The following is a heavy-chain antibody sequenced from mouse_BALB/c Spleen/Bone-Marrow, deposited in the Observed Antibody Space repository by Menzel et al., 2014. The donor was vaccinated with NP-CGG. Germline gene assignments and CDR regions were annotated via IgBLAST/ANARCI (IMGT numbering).Heavy chain of an antibody. Sequence: PVKTGASVKISCKASGYSFTGYYMHWVKQSHGKSLEWIGYISCYNGATSYNQKFKGKATFTVDTSSSTAYMQFNSLTSEDSAVYYCARAPDESYWCFDVWGAGTTVTVSS. CDR2: ISCYNGAT. CDR1: GYSFTGYY. J-gene: IGHJ1*01. CDR3: ARAPDESYWCFDV. V-gene: IGHV1S34*01.